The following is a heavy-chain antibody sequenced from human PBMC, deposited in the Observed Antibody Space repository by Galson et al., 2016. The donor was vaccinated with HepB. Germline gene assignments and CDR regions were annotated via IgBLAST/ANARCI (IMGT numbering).Heavy chain of an antibody. CDR2: IKQDGSEE. Sequence: SLRLSCAASGFTLSSYWMSWVRQASGKGLEWVANIKQDGSEEYYVDSVKGRFTISRDNAKNSLYLHMSSLRAEDTALYYCTRTISATAGIDWGQGTLVTVSS. CDR3: TRTISATAGID. CDR1: GFTLSSYW. J-gene: IGHJ4*02. V-gene: IGHV3-7*04. D-gene: IGHD6-13*01.